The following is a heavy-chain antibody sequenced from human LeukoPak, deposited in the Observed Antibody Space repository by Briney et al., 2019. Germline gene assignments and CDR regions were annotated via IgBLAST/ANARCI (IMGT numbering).Heavy chain of an antibody. CDR2: ISYDGSNK. CDR1: GFTSSSYG. V-gene: IGHV3-30*18. J-gene: IGHJ5*02. D-gene: IGHD2-2*01. CDR3: AKDRVRDIVVVPAAMEFDP. Sequence: GGSLRLSCAASGFTSSSYGMHWVRQAPGKGLEWVAVISYDGSNKYYADSVKGRFTISRDNSKNTLYLQMNSLRAEDTAVYYCAKDRVRDIVVVPAAMEFDPWGQGTLVTVSS.